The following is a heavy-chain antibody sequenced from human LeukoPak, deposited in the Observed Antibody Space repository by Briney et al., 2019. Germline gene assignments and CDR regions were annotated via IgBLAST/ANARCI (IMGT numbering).Heavy chain of an antibody. CDR1: GYTFVSYG. D-gene: IGHD1/OR15-1a*01. V-gene: IGHV1-18*01. CDR3: AREEQLLPKWLDR. CDR2: ISGHNGNT. Sequence: ASVKVSCKASGYTFVSYGISWVRQAPGQGLEWVGWISGHNGNTDYAQKFQGRVTLTTDTSTSTASMELRGLRFDDTAVYFCAREEQLLPKWLDRWGQGTLVTVSS. J-gene: IGHJ5*02.